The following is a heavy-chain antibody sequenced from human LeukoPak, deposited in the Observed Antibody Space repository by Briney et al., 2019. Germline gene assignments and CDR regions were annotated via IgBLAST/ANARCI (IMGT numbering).Heavy chain of an antibody. D-gene: IGHD1-26*01. CDR3: ARGGGSYSDDAFDI. J-gene: IGHJ3*02. CDR2: IIPIFGTA. Sequence: SVKVSCKASGGTFSSYAISWVRQAPGQGLEWMGGIIPIFGTANYAQKFQGRVTITADKSTSTAYMELSSLRSEDTAVYYCARGGGSYSDDAFDIWGQGTMVTVSS. V-gene: IGHV1-69*06. CDR1: GGTFSSYA.